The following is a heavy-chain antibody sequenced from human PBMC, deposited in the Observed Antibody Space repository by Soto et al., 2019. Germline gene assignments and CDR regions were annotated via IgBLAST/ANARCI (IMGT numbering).Heavy chain of an antibody. CDR3: ARGARGITMIVVVINPLYYYYGMDV. D-gene: IGHD3-22*01. J-gene: IGHJ6*02. CDR1: GGTFSSYA. CDR2: IIPIFGTA. V-gene: IGHV1-69*13. Sequence: SVKVSCKASGGTFSSYAISWVRQAPGQGLEWMGGIIPIFGTANYAQKFQGRVTITADESTSTAYMELSSLRSEDTAVYYCARGARGITMIVVVINPLYYYYGMDVWGQGTTVTVSS.